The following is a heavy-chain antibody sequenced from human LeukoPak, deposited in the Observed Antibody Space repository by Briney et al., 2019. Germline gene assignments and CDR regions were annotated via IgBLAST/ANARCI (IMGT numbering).Heavy chain of an antibody. D-gene: IGHD2-21*02. V-gene: IGHV3-21*01. CDR2: ISSSSSYI. Sequence: GGSLRLSCAASGFTFSSYSMNWVRQAPGKGLEWVSSISSSSSYIYYADSVKGRFTISRDNAKNSLYLQMNSLRAEDTAVYYCAGDPYCGGDCYPPDAFDIWGQGTMVTVSS. CDR1: GFTFSSYS. J-gene: IGHJ3*02. CDR3: AGDPYCGGDCYPPDAFDI.